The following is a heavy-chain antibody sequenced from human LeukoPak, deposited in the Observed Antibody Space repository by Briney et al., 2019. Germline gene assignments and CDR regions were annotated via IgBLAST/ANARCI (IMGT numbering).Heavy chain of an antibody. J-gene: IGHJ6*03. CDR1: GGSISSSSYY. CDR2: IYYSGST. D-gene: IGHD2-2*01. Sequence: SETLSLTCTVSGGSISSSSYYRGWIRQPPGKGLESIGSIYYSGSTYYNPSLKSRVTISVDTSKNQFSLKLNSVTAADTAVYYCARVVVPAVYYYMDVWGKGTTVTVSS. CDR3: ARVVVPAVYYYMDV. V-gene: IGHV4-39*07.